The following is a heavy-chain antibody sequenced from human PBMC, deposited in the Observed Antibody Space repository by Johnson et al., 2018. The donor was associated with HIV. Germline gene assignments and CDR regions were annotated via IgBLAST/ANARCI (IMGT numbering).Heavy chain of an antibody. Sequence: QVQLVESGGGVVQPGRSLRLSCAASGFTFSSYALYWVRQVPGKGLEWVATISYDGGNKYYADSVKGRFTISRDNSKNTLFLQMNSLRAEDTALYYCARDLDWGRQSGAFDIWGQGTIVTVSS. CDR1: GFTFSSYA. CDR2: ISYDGGNK. V-gene: IGHV3-30*04. CDR3: ARDLDWGRQSGAFDI. D-gene: IGHD7-27*01. J-gene: IGHJ3*02.